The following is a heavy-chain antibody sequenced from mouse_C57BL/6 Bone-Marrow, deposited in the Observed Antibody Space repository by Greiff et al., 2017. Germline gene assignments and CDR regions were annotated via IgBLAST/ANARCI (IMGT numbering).Heavy chain of an antibody. D-gene: IGHD1-1*01. J-gene: IGHJ2*01. CDR1: GFSLSTFGMG. V-gene: IGHV8-8*01. Sequence: QVTLKVSGPGILQPSPTLSLTCSFSGFSLSTFGMGVGWLRQPSGQGLEWLAHTCWDGAKYYNPALKSRPPIFKDTSKNQVFLKIANVDTADTATYYCARGPLYGSNFDYWGQGTTVTVSS. CDR3: ARGPLYGSNFDY. CDR2: TCWDGAK.